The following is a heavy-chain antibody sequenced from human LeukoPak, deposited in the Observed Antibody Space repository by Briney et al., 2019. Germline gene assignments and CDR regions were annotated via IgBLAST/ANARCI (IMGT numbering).Heavy chain of an antibody. CDR2: IYYSGST. Sequence: SETLSLTCTVSGGSISSGGYCWSWIRQHPGKGLEWIGYIYYSGSTYYNPSLKSRITISVDTSKNQFSLKLSSVTAADTAVYYCARDLGGGHFDSWGQGTLVTVSS. CDR3: ARDLGGGHFDS. V-gene: IGHV4-31*03. CDR1: GGSISSGGYC. J-gene: IGHJ4*02. D-gene: IGHD3-16*01.